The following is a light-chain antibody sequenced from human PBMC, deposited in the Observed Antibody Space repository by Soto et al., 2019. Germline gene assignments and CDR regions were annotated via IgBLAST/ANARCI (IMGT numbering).Light chain of an antibody. CDR3: KSYAGSNTYV. J-gene: IGLJ1*01. CDR2: EVF. V-gene: IGLV2-8*01. CDR1: KSDIGVYDF. Sequence: QSVLTQPPSVSAAPGQKVTISCTGTKSDIGVYDFVSWYQHLPGKAPRLIIYEVFQRPSGVPDRFSGSKSGNTASLTVSGLQAADEADYFCKSYAGSNTYVFGSGTKVTVL.